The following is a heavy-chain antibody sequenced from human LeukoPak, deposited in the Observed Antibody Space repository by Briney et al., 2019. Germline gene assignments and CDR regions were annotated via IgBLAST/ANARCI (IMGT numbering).Heavy chain of an antibody. V-gene: IGHV3-23*01. Sequence: QSGGSLRLSCVASGITFSNYAVSWARQAPEKGLDWVSVISGSAHKIRYADSVKGRFTISRDNSENIVYLQTNNLRAEDTAVYYCAGRVTGYSSGYVYWGQGTLVTVSS. CDR2: ISGSAHKI. CDR3: AGRVTGYSSGYVY. CDR1: GITFSNYA. J-gene: IGHJ4*02. D-gene: IGHD5-18*01.